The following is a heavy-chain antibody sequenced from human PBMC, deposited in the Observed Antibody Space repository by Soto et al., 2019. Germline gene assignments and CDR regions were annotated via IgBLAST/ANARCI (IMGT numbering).Heavy chain of an antibody. CDR1: GFTFDTYW. D-gene: IGHD2-21*01. V-gene: IGHV3-74*01. J-gene: IGHJ6*02. Sequence: GGSLRLSCAASGFTFDTYWMNWVRQAPGKGPEWLSGINSDGTISSYADSVKGRVTISRDKARNTLSLQMNSLKADDTAVYYCARLSGDHSAFFSYGMDAWGQLSTVTVSS. CDR2: INSDGTIS. CDR3: ARLSGDHSAFFSYGMDA.